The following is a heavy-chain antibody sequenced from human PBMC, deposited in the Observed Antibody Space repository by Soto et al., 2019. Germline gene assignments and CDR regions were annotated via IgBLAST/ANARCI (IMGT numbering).Heavy chain of an antibody. J-gene: IGHJ4*02. V-gene: IGHV4-31*03. CDR1: GGSISSGGYY. CDR3: AREGYCSGGSCYGIFDY. CDR2: IYYSGST. Sequence: SETLSLTCTVSGGSISSGGYYWSWIRQHPGKGLEWIGYIYYSGSTYYNPSLKSRVTISVDTSKNQFSLKLSSVTAADTAMYYCAREGYCSGGSCYGIFDYWGQGTLVTVYS. D-gene: IGHD2-15*01.